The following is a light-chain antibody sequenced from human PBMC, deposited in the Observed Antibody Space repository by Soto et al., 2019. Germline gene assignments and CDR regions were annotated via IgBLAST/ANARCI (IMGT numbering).Light chain of an antibody. CDR1: QSISNF. J-gene: IGKJ4*01. CDR2: GAS. V-gene: IGKV1-39*01. Sequence: DIEMTQSPSSLSASVGDRVTITCRASQSISNFLSWYRKSPGRAPELLIYGASTLQSGVPSRFSGSGSGTDFTLTISSLEPEDFATYWCHQTFTPPLTFGGGPRWRS. CDR3: HQTFTPPLT.